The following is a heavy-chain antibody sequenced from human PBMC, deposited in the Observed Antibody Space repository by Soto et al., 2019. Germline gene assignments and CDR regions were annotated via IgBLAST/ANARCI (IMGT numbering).Heavy chain of an antibody. D-gene: IGHD2-21*02. CDR1: GYTFTGYY. J-gene: IGHJ3*02. CDR3: ARDRAYCGGDCYSHFAFDI. Sequence: ASLKVSCKASGYTFTGYYMHWVRQAPGQGLEWMGWINPNSGGTNYAQKFQGWVTMTRDTSISTAYMELSRLRSDDTAVYYCARDRAYCGGDCYSHFAFDIWGQGTMVTVSS. V-gene: IGHV1-2*04. CDR2: INPNSGGT.